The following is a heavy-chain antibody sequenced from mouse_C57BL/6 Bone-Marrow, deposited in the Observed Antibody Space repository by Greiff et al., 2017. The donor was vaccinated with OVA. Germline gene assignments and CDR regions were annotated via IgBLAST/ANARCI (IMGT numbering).Heavy chain of an antibody. V-gene: IGHV1-78*01. D-gene: IGHD1-1*01. CDR1: GYTFTEHT. CDR2: IYPRDGST. CDR3: ARSGTLHYGSAWFAY. J-gene: IGHJ3*01. Sequence: QVQLQQSDAELVKPGASVKISCKVSGYTFTEHTIHWMKQRPEQGLEWIGYIYPRDGSTKYNEKFKGKATLTADKSSSTAYMQLNSLTSEDSAVYFCARSGTLHYGSAWFAYWGQGTLVTVSA.